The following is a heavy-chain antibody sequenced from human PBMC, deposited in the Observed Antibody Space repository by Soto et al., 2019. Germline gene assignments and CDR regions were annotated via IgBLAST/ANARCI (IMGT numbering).Heavy chain of an antibody. CDR1: GFTFSSYT. CDR3: ASRLQTVITSGFDL. D-gene: IGHD4-17*01. J-gene: IGHJ2*01. CDR2: LSSSSSTI. V-gene: IGHV3-48*02. Sequence: EVQLVESGGGLVQPGGSLRLSCAASGFTFSSYTMNWVRQAPGKGLEWISYLSSSSSTIYYADSVKGRFTISRDNAKNSLYLQMNRLRDEDTAVYYCASRLQTVITSGFDLWGRGTLVTVSS.